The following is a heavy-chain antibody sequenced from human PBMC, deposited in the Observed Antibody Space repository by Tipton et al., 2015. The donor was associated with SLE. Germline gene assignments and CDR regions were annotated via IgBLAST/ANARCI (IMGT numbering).Heavy chain of an antibody. CDR3: ARDYGYCSSTSCYPWYFDL. Sequence: TLSLTCTVSGGSISSGSYYWSWIRQPAGKGLEWIGRIYTSGSTNYNPSLKSRVTISVDTSKNQFSLKLSSVTAADTAVYYCARDYGYCSSTSCYPWYFDLWGRGTLVTVSS. V-gene: IGHV4-61*02. J-gene: IGHJ2*01. CDR2: IYTSGST. D-gene: IGHD2-2*01. CDR1: GGSISSGSYY.